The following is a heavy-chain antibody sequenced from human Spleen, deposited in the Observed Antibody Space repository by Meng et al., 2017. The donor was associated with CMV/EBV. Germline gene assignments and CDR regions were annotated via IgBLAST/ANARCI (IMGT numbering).Heavy chain of an antibody. CDR2: ISSSSSTR. J-gene: IGHJ4*02. CDR3: AKENRGYGGNYYFDY. D-gene: IGHD4-23*01. CDR1: GFTFSSYS. V-gene: IGHV3-48*04. Sequence: ESLKISCAASGFTFSSYSMNWVRQAPGKGLEWVSYISSSSSTRYYADSVKGRFTISRDNAKNSLYLQMNSLRAEDTAVYYCAKENRGYGGNYYFDYWGQGTLVTVSS.